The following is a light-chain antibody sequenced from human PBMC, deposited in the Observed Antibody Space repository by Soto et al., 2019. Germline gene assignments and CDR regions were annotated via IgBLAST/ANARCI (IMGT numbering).Light chain of an antibody. Sequence: IHMTQSPSSVSASVGARVTITCRASQGISNWLAWFQHKPGKPPKVMIYGASNLQSGVPPRFSGSGSGTDFTLAISSLQPEDSATYYCLQDINYPWTFGQGTKVDIK. CDR1: QGISNW. V-gene: IGKV1-12*01. CDR2: GAS. CDR3: LQDINYPWT. J-gene: IGKJ1*01.